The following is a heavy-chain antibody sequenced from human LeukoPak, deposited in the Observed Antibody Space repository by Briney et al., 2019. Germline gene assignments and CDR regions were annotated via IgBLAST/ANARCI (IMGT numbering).Heavy chain of an antibody. CDR1: GGTFSSYA. D-gene: IGHD4-11*01. CDR3: ARVTVNHEDYYYYYMDV. Sequence: SVKVSCKASGGTFSSYAISWVRQAPGQGLEWMGGIIPIFCTANYTQSFQGRVTITTDESTSTAYMELSSLRSEDTAVYYCARVTVNHEDYYYYYMDVWGKGTTVTVSS. CDR2: IIPIFCTA. V-gene: IGHV1-69*05. J-gene: IGHJ6*03.